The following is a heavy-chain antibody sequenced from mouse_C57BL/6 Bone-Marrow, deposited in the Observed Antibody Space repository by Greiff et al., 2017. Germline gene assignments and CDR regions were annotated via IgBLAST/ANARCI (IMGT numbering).Heavy chain of an antibody. CDR3: ARCLGDGYYDAMDY. Sequence: QVQLKQSGAELARPGASVKMSCKASGYTFTSYTMHWVKQRPGQGLEWIGYINPSSGYTKYNQKFKDKATLTADKSSSTAYMQLSSLTSEDSAVYYCARCLGDGYYDAMDYWGQGTSVTVSS. CDR2: INPSSGYT. D-gene: IGHD2-3*01. J-gene: IGHJ4*01. CDR1: GYTFTSYT. V-gene: IGHV1-4*01.